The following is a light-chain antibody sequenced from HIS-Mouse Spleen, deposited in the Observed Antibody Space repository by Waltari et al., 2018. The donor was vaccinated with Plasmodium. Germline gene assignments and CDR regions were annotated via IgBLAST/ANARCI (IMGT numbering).Light chain of an antibody. CDR3: QQYNNWSFT. J-gene: IGKJ3*01. V-gene: IGKV3-15*01. CDR2: GAS. Sequence: EIVMTQSPATLSVSPGERATLSCRASQSVSSNLAWYQQKPGQAPRLLIYGASTRATGIPARFSGSGSGTEVTLTISSLQSEDFAVYYCQQYNNWSFTFGPGTKVEIK. CDR1: QSVSSN.